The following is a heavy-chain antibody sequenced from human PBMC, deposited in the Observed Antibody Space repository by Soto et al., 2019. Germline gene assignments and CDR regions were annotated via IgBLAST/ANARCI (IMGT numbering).Heavy chain of an antibody. V-gene: IGHV4-30-4*01. D-gene: IGHD4-17*01. Sequence: SETLSLTCTVSGGSISSGDFYWSWIRQPPGKGLELIGNIYYSGSTYYNPSLRSRAIMSVDTSQNQFSLKLSSLTAADTAVYFSARAADFSDRFDYWGQGALVTVSS. CDR1: GGSISSGDFY. J-gene: IGHJ4*02. CDR2: IYYSGST. CDR3: ARAADFSDRFDY.